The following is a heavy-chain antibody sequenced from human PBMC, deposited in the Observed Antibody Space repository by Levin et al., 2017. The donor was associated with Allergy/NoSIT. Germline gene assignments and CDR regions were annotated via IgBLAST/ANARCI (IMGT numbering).Heavy chain of an antibody. CDR2: ISYDGSNK. J-gene: IGHJ1*01. Sequence: LSLTCAASGFTFSSSAMHWVRQAPGKGLEWVAVISYDGSNKYYADSVKGRFTISRDNSKNTLYLQMNSLRAEDTAVYYCARDGDGDYPRWGQGTLVTVSS. V-gene: IGHV3-30-3*01. CDR3: ARDGDGDYPR. CDR1: GFTFSSSA. D-gene: IGHD4-17*01.